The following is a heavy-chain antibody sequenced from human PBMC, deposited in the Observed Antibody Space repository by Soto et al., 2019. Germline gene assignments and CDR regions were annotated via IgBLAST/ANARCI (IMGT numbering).Heavy chain of an antibody. V-gene: IGHV4-31*03. CDR1: GGSISSGGYY. D-gene: IGHD4-4*01. J-gene: IGHJ6*02. Sequence: QVQLQESGPGLVKPSQTLSLTCTVSGGSISSGGYYWSWIRQHPGKGLEWIGYIYYSGSTYYNPSLKSRVTISVDTSKNQFSLKLSSVTAADTAVYYCARDNWRTVTDYYGMDVWGQGTTVTVSS. CDR3: ARDNWRTVTDYYGMDV. CDR2: IYYSGST.